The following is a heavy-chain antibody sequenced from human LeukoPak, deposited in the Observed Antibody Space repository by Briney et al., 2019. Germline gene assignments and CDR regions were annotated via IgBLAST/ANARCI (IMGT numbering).Heavy chain of an antibody. J-gene: IGHJ3*01. CDR1: GYTFTSYD. CDR3: ARNPLQYFDWLLSGVDALDF. CDR2: MNPNRGNT. Sequence: ASVKVSCKASGYTFTSYDINWVRQATGQGLEWMGLMNPNRGNTGYAQKFQGRVTMTRDTSENTAYMELSGLRSEDTALYYCARNPLQYFDWLLSGVDALDFWGPGTLVIVSS. D-gene: IGHD3-9*01. V-gene: IGHV1-8*01.